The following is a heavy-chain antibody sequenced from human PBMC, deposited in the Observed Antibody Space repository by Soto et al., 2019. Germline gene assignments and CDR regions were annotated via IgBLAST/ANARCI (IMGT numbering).Heavy chain of an antibody. D-gene: IGHD3-10*01. CDR1: GLTIDNAW. V-gene: IGHV3-15*01. CDR3: ITFGNNKRERFDN. Sequence: PCWSLRLSCATSGLTIDNAWVSWVRQAPGKGLEWVGRLKSETDGGTAEYAAPVKGRFTISRDASQSTLYLHMNSLSTDDTAVYYCITFGNNKRERFDNRGQGNPVTVSS. CDR2: LKSETDGGTA. J-gene: IGHJ4*02.